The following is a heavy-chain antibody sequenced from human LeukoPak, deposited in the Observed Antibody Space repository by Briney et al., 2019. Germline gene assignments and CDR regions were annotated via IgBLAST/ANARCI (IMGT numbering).Heavy chain of an antibody. J-gene: IGHJ6*02. Sequence: SETLSLTCTVSGGSISNYYWSWLRQPPGKGLEWVGYIYFSGTTSINTSPKSRVTISVDMSKNQFSLKLSSVPAADTAVYYCAREDPQATVPEGLDVWGQGTTVTVSS. V-gene: IGHV4-59*01. CDR2: IYFSGTT. CDR3: AREDPQATVPEGLDV. CDR1: GGSISNYY. D-gene: IGHD4-17*01.